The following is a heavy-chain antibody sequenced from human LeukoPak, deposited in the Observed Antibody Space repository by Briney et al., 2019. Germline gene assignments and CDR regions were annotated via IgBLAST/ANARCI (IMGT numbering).Heavy chain of an antibody. CDR3: AKGLTDSGYYPVDY. CDR2: IRYNGSNK. V-gene: IGHV3-30*02. Sequence: GGSLRLSCAESGFTFSSYGMHWVRQAPGKGLEWVAFIRYNGSNKYYADSVKGRFTISRDNSKNTLYLQMNSLRAEDTAVDYCAKGLTDSGYYPVDYWGQGTLVTVSS. CDR1: GFTFSSYG. J-gene: IGHJ4*02. D-gene: IGHD5-12*01.